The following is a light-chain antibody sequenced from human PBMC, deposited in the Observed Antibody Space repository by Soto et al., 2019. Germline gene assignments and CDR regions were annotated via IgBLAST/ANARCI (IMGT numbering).Light chain of an antibody. V-gene: IGKV1-27*01. Sequence: DIQMTQSPSSLSTSVGDRVTITCRASQAISNYLAWYQQKPGKVPKLLIYAASTLQSGVPSRFSGSGSGTDFTLTISSLQPEDVATYYCQQYNSAPGTFGQGTKVELK. CDR3: QQYNSAPGT. J-gene: IGKJ1*01. CDR1: QAISNY. CDR2: AAS.